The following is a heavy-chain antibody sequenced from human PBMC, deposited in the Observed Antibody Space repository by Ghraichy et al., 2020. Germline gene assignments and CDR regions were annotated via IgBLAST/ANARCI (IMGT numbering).Heavy chain of an antibody. Sequence: SQTLSLTCTVSGGSISSYYWSWIRQPPGEGLEWIGYIYYSGSTNYNPSLKSRVTISVDTSKNQFSLKLSSVTAADTAVYYCARDRAAVYAFAIWGQGTMVTVSS. D-gene: IGHD6-13*01. V-gene: IGHV4-59*01. CDR2: IYYSGST. J-gene: IGHJ3*02. CDR1: GGSISSYY. CDR3: ARDRAAVYAFAI.